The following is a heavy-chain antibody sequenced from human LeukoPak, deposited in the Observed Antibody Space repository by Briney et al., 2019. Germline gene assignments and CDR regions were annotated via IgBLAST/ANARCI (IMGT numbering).Heavy chain of an antibody. CDR3: ARGGTFGEPFSRS. V-gene: IGHV4-34*01. Sequence: SETLFLTCAAYGGSFSGFYWSWIRQSPGKGLEWIGEINQSGVTNYSPSLKSRVTTSADASKNQFSLKVNSVTAADTAVYYCARGGTFGEPFSRSWGQGTLVTVSS. J-gene: IGHJ4*02. D-gene: IGHD3-10*01. CDR2: INQSGVT. CDR1: GGSFSGFY.